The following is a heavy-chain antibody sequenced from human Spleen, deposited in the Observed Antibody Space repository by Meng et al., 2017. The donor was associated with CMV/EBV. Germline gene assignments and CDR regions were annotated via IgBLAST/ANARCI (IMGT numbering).Heavy chain of an antibody. CDR2: IKQDGSEK. D-gene: IGHD3-10*01. Sequence: GESLKISCAASGFTLSSYWMSWVRQAPGKGLEWVANIKQDGSEKYYVDSVKGRFTISRDNAKNSLYLQMNSLRAEDTAVYYCARVQGSGSYYIAIYYYYGMDVWGQGTTVTVSS. CDR3: ARVQGSGSYYIAIYYYYGMDV. V-gene: IGHV3-7*01. J-gene: IGHJ6*02. CDR1: GFTLSSYW.